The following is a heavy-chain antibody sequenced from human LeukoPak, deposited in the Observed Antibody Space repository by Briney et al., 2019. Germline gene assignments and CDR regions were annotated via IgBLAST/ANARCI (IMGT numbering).Heavy chain of an antibody. J-gene: IGHJ4*02. D-gene: IGHD1-7*01. CDR2: ISGSGGSI. CDR1: GFTFSSYA. CDR3: AKGSITGTTREYYFDY. Sequence: GGSLRLSCAASGFTFSSYAMSWVRQAPGKGLEWVSAISGSGGSIYYADSVKGRFTISRDNSKNTLYLQMNSLRAEDTAVYYCAKGSITGTTREYYFDYWGQGTLVTVSS. V-gene: IGHV3-23*01.